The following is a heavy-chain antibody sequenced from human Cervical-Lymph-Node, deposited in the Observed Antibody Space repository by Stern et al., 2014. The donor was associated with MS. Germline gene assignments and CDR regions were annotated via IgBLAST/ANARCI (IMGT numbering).Heavy chain of an antibody. D-gene: IGHD6-19*01. CDR3: AKDQLAVAGTKLDY. Sequence: EVQLVESGGGFVQPGGSLRLSCAASEFTFSSYAMSWVRQAPGKGLEWVSAISGSGGSTYYADSVKGRFTISRDNSKNALYLQMNSLRAEDTAVYYCAKDQLAVAGTKLDYWGQGTLVTVSS. CDR2: ISGSGGST. CDR1: EFTFSSYA. J-gene: IGHJ4*02. V-gene: IGHV3-23*04.